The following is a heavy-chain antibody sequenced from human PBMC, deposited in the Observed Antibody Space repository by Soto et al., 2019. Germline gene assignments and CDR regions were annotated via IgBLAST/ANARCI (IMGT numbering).Heavy chain of an antibody. D-gene: IGHD2-2*01. CDR1: GYTFTSYY. J-gene: IGHJ6*02. CDR3: AREWDIVVVPAASYYYGMDV. CDR2: INPSGGST. Sequence: ASVKVSCKASGYTFTSYYMHWVRQAPGQGLEWMGIINPSGGSTSYAQKFQGRVTMTRDTSTSTVYVELSSLRSEDTAVYYCAREWDIVVVPAASYYYGMDVWGQGTTVTVSS. V-gene: IGHV1-46*01.